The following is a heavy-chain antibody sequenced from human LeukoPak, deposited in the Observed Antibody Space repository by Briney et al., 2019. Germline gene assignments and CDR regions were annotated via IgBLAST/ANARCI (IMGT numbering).Heavy chain of an antibody. CDR2: INHSGSA. Sequence: SETLSLTCAVSGGCFSGYYWTWIRQPPGKGLEWIGEINHSGSANYNPSLKSRVTISLDTSKNQFSLKLSSVTAADTAVYYCARGQGTVTTHWGQGTLVTVSS. J-gene: IGHJ4*02. V-gene: IGHV4-34*01. CDR3: ARGQGTVTTH. D-gene: IGHD4-17*01. CDR1: GGCFSGYY.